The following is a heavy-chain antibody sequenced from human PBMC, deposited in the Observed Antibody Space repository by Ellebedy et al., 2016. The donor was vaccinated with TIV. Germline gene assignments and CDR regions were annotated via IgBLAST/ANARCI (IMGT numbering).Heavy chain of an antibody. CDR2: IIPIFGTA. CDR3: ARGYGSGSTMRFDP. J-gene: IGHJ5*02. D-gene: IGHD3-10*01. V-gene: IGHV1-69*13. CDR1: GGTFSSYA. Sequence: ASVKVSCKASGGTFSSYAISWVRQAPGQGLEWMGGIIPIFGTANYAQKFQGRVTITADESTSTAYMELSSLRSEDTAVYYCARGYGSGSTMRFDPWGQGTLVTVSS.